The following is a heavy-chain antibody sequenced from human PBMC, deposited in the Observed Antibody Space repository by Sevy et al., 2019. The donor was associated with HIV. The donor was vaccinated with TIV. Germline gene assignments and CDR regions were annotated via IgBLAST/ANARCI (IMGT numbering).Heavy chain of an antibody. J-gene: IGHJ6*02. CDR3: ARDRRSGSGTLGGMDV. V-gene: IGHV3-72*01. CDR1: GFTFSDHY. D-gene: IGHD3-10*01. Sequence: EGSLRLSCAASGFTFSDHYMDWVHQAPGKGLEWVGRTRNKANSYTTEYAASVKGRFTISRDDSKNSLYLQMNSLKTEVTAVYYCARDRRSGSGTLGGMDVWGQGTTVTVSS. CDR2: TRNKANSYTT.